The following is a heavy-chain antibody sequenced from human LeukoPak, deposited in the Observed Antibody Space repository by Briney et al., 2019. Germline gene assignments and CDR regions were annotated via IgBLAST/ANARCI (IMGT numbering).Heavy chain of an antibody. V-gene: IGHV4-4*07. J-gene: IGHJ3*02. CDR1: GGSISSYY. Sequence: SETLSLTCTVSGGSISSYYWSWIRQPAGKGLEWIGRIYTSGSTNYNPSLKSRVTMPVDTSKTQFSLKLSSVTAADTAVYYCARVGIQLWPKGAFDIWGQGTMVTVSS. CDR3: ARVGIQLWPKGAFDI. CDR2: IYTSGST. D-gene: IGHD5-18*01.